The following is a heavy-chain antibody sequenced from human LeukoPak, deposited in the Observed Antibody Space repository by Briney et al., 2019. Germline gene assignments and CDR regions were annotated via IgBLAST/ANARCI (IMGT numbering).Heavy chain of an antibody. D-gene: IGHD4-23*01. Sequence: QSGGSLRLSCAASGFTFSSYGMSWVRQAPGKGLEWVSAISGSGGSTYYADSVKGRFTISRDNSKNTLYLQMNSLRAEDTAVYYCAKEQDYGGNSGWFDPWGQGTLVTVSS. V-gene: IGHV3-23*01. CDR2: ISGSGGST. CDR1: GFTFSSYG. J-gene: IGHJ5*02. CDR3: AKEQDYGGNSGWFDP.